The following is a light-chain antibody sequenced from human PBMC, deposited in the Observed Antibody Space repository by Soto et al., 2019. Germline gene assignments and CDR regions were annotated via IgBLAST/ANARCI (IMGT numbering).Light chain of an antibody. CDR1: NSNIGNNA. Sequence: QSVLTQPPSVSAAPRQRVTISCSGSNSNIGNNAVNWYQQIPGKAPKVLIYRNDVVLSGVSDRFSGSKSGTSASLAISGLQSEDEAHYYCAAWDDTLKGQVFGGETKLTVL. CDR3: AAWDDTLKGQV. J-gene: IGLJ3*02. CDR2: RND. V-gene: IGLV1-36*01.